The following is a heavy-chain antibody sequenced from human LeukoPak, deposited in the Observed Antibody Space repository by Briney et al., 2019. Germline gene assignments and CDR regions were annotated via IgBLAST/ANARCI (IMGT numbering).Heavy chain of an antibody. J-gene: IGHJ6*02. CDR3: ATVKVAGTHYGMDV. Sequence: ASVKVSCKVSGYTLTELSMHWVRQAPGKRLEWMGGFDPEDGETIYAQKFQGRVTMTEDTSTDTAYMELSSLRSEDTAVYYCATVKVAGTHYGMDVWGQGTTVTVSS. CDR1: GYTLTELS. V-gene: IGHV1-24*01. D-gene: IGHD6-19*01. CDR2: FDPEDGET.